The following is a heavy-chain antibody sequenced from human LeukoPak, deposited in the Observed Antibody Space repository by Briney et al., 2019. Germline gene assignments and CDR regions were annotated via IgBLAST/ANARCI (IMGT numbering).Heavy chain of an antibody. J-gene: IGHJ5*02. CDR2: VYYSGNT. D-gene: IGHD2-2*02. CDR1: GGSISSSGSY. CDR3: ARECSSTTCYTRSFDP. Sequence: SETLSLTCTVSGGSISSSGSYWGWIRQPPGKGLEWIGSVYYSGNTYNPSLKSRVTISVDTSKNQFSLNLTSVNAADTAVYYCARECSSTTCYTRSFDPWGQGTLVTVSS. V-gene: IGHV4-39*07.